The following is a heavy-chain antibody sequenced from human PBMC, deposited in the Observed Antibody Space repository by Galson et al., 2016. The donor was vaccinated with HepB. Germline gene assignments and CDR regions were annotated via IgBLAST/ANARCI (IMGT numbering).Heavy chain of an antibody. CDR2: IYRGGST. D-gene: IGHD3-9*01. V-gene: IGHV4-4*02. CDR3: ARQRAEEVGLVTQPGAMDV. Sequence: ETLSLTCAVSGGSTSSSNWWSWVRQPPGKGLEWIGEIYRGGSTSYNPPLKSRVSISVDRTKNQFSLKLRSVTAADTAVYYCARQRAEEVGLVTQPGAMDVWGQGTTVTVSS. J-gene: IGHJ6*02. CDR1: GGSTSSSNW.